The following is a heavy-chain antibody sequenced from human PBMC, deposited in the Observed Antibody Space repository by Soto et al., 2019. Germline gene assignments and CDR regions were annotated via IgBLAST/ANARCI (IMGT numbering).Heavy chain of an antibody. D-gene: IGHD2-2*01. V-gene: IGHV4-59*11. CDR2: IYYSGST. CDR1: GGSISRHY. J-gene: IGHJ4*02. CDR3: ARQVVPAAMSFDY. Sequence: QVQLQESGPGLVKPSETLFLTCTVSGGSISRHYWSWIRQPPGKGLEWIGYIYYSGSTNYNPSLKSRVTISVDTSKNPFSLKLSSVTAADTAVYYCARQVVPAAMSFDYWGQGTLVTVAS.